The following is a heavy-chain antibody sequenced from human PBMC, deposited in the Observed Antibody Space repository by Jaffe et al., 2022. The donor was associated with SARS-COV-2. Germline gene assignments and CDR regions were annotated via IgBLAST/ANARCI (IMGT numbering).Heavy chain of an antibody. CDR1: GFTFSSYS. Sequence: EVQLVESGGGLVQPGGSLRLSCAASGFTFSSYSMNWVRQAPGKGLEWVSYMSSGRSTIYYADSVKGRFTISRDNAKNSLYLQMNSLRDEDTGVYYCARILWSGYSDYYHGMDVWGQGTTVTVSS. D-gene: IGHD3-3*01. J-gene: IGHJ6*02. CDR3: ARILWSGYSDYYHGMDV. CDR2: MSSGRSTI. V-gene: IGHV3-48*02.